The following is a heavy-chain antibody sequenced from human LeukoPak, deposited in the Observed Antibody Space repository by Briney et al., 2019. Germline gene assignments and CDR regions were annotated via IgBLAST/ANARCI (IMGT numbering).Heavy chain of an antibody. D-gene: IGHD2-2*01. V-gene: IGHV3-21*01. J-gene: IGHJ6*04. Sequence: GGSLRLSCAASGFTFSSYSMNWVRQAPGKGLEWVSSISGSSSYIYYADSVKGRFTISRDNAKNPLYLQMNSLRAEDTAVYYCAAHEKGYCSSTSCTNYYYYGMDVWGKGTTVTVSS. CDR1: GFTFSSYS. CDR2: ISGSSSYI. CDR3: AAHEKGYCSSTSCTNYYYYGMDV.